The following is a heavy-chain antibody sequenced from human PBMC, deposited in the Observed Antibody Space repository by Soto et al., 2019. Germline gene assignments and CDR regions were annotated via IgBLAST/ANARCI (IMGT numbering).Heavy chain of an antibody. J-gene: IGHJ4*02. CDR1: GGSISSSNW. CDR2: IYHSGST. CDR3: ASLEGGWDDSSRYYPPLSY. V-gene: IGHV4-4*02. Sequence: SETLSLTCAVSGGSISSSNWWSWVRQPPGKGLEWIGEIYHSGSTNYNPSLKSRVTISVDKSKNQFSLKLSSVTAADTAVYYCASLEGGWDDSSRYYPPLSYWGQGTLVTVSS. D-gene: IGHD3-22*01.